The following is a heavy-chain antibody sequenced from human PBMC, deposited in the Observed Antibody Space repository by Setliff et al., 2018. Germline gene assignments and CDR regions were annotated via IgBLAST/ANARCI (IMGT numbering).Heavy chain of an antibody. J-gene: IGHJ4*02. V-gene: IGHV3-64*04. CDR2: ISNDGRRT. CDR3: AKDTYYYDSSGYYVFDY. Sequence: GGSLRLSCAASGFTFSAYALHWVRQAPVRGLEYVSAISNDGRRTYYTDSVKGRFTISRDNAKNSLYLQMNSLRAEDTAVYYCAKDTYYYDSSGYYVFDYWGQGTLVTVSS. D-gene: IGHD3-22*01. CDR1: GFTFSAYA.